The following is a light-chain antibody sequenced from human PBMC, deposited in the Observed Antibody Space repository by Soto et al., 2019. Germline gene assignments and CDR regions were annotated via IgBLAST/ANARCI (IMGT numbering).Light chain of an antibody. CDR2: GNS. J-gene: IGLJ1*01. V-gene: IGLV1-40*01. CDR1: SSNIGAGFD. Sequence: QSVLTQPPSVSGAPGQRVTISCTGNSSNIGAGFDVHWYQQLPGTAPKLLIYGNSNRPSGVPDRFSGSKSVTSASLAITGLQAEDEADYYCQSYDSSMSCSVFGTGTKVTVL. CDR3: QSYDSSMSCSV.